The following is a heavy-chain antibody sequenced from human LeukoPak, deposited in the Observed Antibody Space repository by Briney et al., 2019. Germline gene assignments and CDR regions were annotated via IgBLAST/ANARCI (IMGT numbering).Heavy chain of an antibody. CDR1: GITASSNY. V-gene: IGHV3-53*05. J-gene: IGHJ4*02. D-gene: IGHD5-12*01. CDR2: IYSCGST. Sequence: PAASQSLSCAAPGITASSNYMSGVRPAPRKGLEWGSVIYSCGSTYYADTVKGRFTISRDNSKNTPYLQMNSLRSEDTAVYYCAFSVATSGWGQRTPVTASS. CDR3: AFSVATSG.